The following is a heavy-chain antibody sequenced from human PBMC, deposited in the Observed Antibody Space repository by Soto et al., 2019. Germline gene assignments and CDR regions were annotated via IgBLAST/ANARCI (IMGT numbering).Heavy chain of an antibody. V-gene: IGHV5-51*01. CDR1: GYSFTSYW. Sequence: PGESLKISCKGSGYSFTSYWIGWVRQMPGKGLEWMGIIYPGDSDTRYSPSFQGQVTIPADKSISTAYLQGSSLKASDTGMYYCARQGPVVAENAFDIWGQGTMVTVSS. J-gene: IGHJ3*02. D-gene: IGHD2-15*01. CDR2: IYPGDSDT. CDR3: ARQGPVVAENAFDI.